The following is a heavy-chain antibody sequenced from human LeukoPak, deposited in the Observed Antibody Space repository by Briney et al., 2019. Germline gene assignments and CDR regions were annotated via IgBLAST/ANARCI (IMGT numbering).Heavy chain of an antibody. CDR2: ISWNSGSI. V-gene: IGHV3-9*01. CDR1: GFTFDDYT. J-gene: IGHJ4*02. CDR3: AKDRQPRTAMVTSFDY. D-gene: IGHD5-18*01. Sequence: QPGRSLRLSCAASGFTFDDYTMHWVRQAPGKGLEWVSGISWNSGSIGYADSVKGRFTISRDNAKNSLYLQMNSLRAEDTALYYCAKDRQPRTAMVTSFDYWGQGTLVTVSS.